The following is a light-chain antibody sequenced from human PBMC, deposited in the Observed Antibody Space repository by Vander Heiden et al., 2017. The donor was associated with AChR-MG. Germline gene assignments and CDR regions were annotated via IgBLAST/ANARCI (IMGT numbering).Light chain of an antibody. Sequence: DIVMTQSPDSLAVSVGERATINCKSSQSVLYSPNNKNYLAWYQQKPGQPPKLLIYWASTRESGVPDRFSGSGSGTDFTLTISSLQAEDVAVYSCQQYYGSPHTFGQGTKLEIK. CDR2: WAS. CDR1: QSVLYSPNNKNY. V-gene: IGKV4-1*01. J-gene: IGKJ2*01. CDR3: QQYYGSPHT.